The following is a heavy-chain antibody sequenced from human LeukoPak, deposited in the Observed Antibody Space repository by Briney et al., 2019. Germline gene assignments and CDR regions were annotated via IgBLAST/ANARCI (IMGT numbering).Heavy chain of an antibody. CDR1: GGSISSGGYY. CDR3: AGDSGSGWPHGFC. CDR2: IYHSGST. J-gene: IGHJ4*02. Sequence: KTSETLSLTCTVSGGSISSGGYYWSWIRQPPGKGLEWIGYIYHSGSTYYNPSLKSRVTISVDRSKNQFSLKLSSVTAADTAVYYCAGDSGSGWPHGFCWGQGTLVTVSS. D-gene: IGHD6-19*01. V-gene: IGHV4-30-2*01.